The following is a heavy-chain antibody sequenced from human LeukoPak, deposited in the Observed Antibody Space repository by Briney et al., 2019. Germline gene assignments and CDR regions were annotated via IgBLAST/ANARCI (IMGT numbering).Heavy chain of an antibody. D-gene: IGHD2-21*01. V-gene: IGHV3-23*01. CDR2: TSGSGGST. CDR1: GFTFSSCA. Sequence: PGGSLRLSCAASGFTFSSCAMSWVRQAPGKGLEWVSDTSGSGGSTYHADSVKGRFTISRDNSKNTLYLQMNSLRVEDTAVYYCAKGDSLLNWGQGTLVTVSS. CDR3: AKGDSLLN. J-gene: IGHJ4*02.